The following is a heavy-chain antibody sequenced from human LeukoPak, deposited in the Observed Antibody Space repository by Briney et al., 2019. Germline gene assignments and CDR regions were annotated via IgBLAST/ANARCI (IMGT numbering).Heavy chain of an antibody. D-gene: IGHD2-2*01. CDR1: GLTFSSYA. V-gene: IGHV3-30*04. J-gene: IGHJ4*02. Sequence: GGSLGLSCAASGLTFSSYAMHWVGQAPGKGLEGVAVISYDGNNKYHADSVKGRFTISRDNSKNTLYLQMNSLRAEDTAVYYCARDMGTGYCSSPNCYAFDYWGQGTLVTVSS. CDR2: ISYDGNNK. CDR3: ARDMGTGYCSSPNCYAFDY.